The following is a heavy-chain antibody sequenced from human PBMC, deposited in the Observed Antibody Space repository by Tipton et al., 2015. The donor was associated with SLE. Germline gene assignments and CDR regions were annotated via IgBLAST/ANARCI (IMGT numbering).Heavy chain of an antibody. V-gene: IGHV4-59*11. CDR2: VYYSGGT. Sequence: TLSLTCTVSGGSISSHSWSWIRQPPGKGLEWIGYVYYSGGTNYSPSLRSRVTISVDTSKNQFSLKLSSVTAADTAVYYCATSTPYYFDYWGQGTLVTVSS. J-gene: IGHJ4*02. CDR3: ATSTPYYFDY. CDR1: GGSISSHS. D-gene: IGHD5/OR15-5a*01.